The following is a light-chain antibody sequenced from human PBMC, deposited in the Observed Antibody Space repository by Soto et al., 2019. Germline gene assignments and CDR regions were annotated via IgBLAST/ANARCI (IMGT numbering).Light chain of an antibody. CDR1: SSDVGAYNL. J-gene: IGLJ3*02. CDR2: EDT. CDR3: CSYAGSRTFV. Sequence: QSALTQPASVSGSPGQSITVSCTGTSSDVGAYNLVSWYQQHPGKAPRLIIYEDTKRPSGIPHRFSGSKSDNTASLTISGLRAEDEAHYHCCSYAGSRTFVFGGGTKLTVL. V-gene: IGLV2-23*01.